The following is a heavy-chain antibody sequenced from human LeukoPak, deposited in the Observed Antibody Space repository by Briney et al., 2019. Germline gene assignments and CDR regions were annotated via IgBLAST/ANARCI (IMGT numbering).Heavy chain of an antibody. CDR3: ARGPAARPFWFDP. V-gene: IGHV4-30-2*01. CDR1: GGSISSGGYS. Sequence: SETLSLTCAVSGGSISSGGYSWSWIRQPPGKGLEWIGYIYHSGSTYYNPSLKSRVTISVDRSKNQFSLKLSSVTAADTAVYYCARGPAARPFWFDPWGQGTLVTVSS. D-gene: IGHD6-6*01. J-gene: IGHJ5*02. CDR2: IYHSGST.